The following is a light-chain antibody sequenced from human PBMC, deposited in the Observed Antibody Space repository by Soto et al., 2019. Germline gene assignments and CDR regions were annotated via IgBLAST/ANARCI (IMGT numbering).Light chain of an antibody. CDR2: RDN. J-gene: IGLJ2*01. Sequence: SYELTQPLSVSVALGQTARITCGGNNIGSKNVHWYQQKPGQAPVLVIYRDNNRPSGIPERFSGSNSANTATLTISRAQAGDEADYYCQLWDSSTVVFGGGTQLTVL. V-gene: IGLV3-9*01. CDR3: QLWDSSTVV. CDR1: NIGSKN.